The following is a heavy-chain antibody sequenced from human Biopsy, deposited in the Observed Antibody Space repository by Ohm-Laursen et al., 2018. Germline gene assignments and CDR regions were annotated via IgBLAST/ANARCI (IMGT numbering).Heavy chain of an antibody. CDR3: ARDRWPHVTLLGLVVFDF. CDR2: ISPYNGDT. CDR1: GYTFTNYG. J-gene: IGHJ4*02. D-gene: IGHD3-3*01. V-gene: IGHV1-18*01. Sequence: ASVKVSCKTSGYTFTNYGISWVRQAPGQGLEWMGWISPYNGDTDYAQKLQGRVTMTTDTSTSTAYMDLRSLRSDDTAVYYCARDRWPHVTLLGLVVFDFWGQGTLVSVSS.